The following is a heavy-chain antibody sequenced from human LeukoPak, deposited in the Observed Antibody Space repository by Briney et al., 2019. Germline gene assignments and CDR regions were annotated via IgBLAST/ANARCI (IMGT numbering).Heavy chain of an antibody. CDR1: GGSISSYY. CDR2: IYYSGST. J-gene: IGHJ4*02. Sequence: SETLSLTCTVSGGSISSYYWSWIRQPPGKGLEWIGYIYYSGSTKYNPSLKSRVSISVDTSKNQFSLKLSSVAAADTAVYYCARGAGAGYNLQPFDYWSQGTLVTVSS. D-gene: IGHD5-24*01. CDR3: ARGAGAGYNLQPFDY. V-gene: IGHV4-59*08.